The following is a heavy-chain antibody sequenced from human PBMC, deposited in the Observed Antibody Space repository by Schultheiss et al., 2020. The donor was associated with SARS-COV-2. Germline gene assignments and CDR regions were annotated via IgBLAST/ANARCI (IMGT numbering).Heavy chain of an antibody. CDR1: GFTFSSYA. V-gene: IGHV3-23*01. CDR3: ARGGAAARDFDY. CDR2: ISGSGGST. D-gene: IGHD6-13*01. J-gene: IGHJ4*02. Sequence: GESLKISCAASGFTFSSYAMSWVRQAPGKGLEWVSAISGSGGSTYYADSVKGRFTISRDNSKNTLYLQMNSLRAEDTAVYYCARGGAAARDFDYWGQGTLVTVSS.